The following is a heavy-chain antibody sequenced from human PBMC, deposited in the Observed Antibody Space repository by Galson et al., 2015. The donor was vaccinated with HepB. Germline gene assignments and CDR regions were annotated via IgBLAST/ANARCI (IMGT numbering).Heavy chain of an antibody. CDR3: ARAWTSRPSTRQTDHFDY. V-gene: IGHV6-1*01. J-gene: IGHJ4*02. D-gene: IGHD3/OR15-3a*01. CDR1: GDSVSRRTAS. CDR2: TYYRSKWYN. Sequence: CAISGDSVSRRTASWNWINQSPSGGLEWLGRTYYRSKWYNEYATSVGGRININPDTTENHFSLHLNSVTPEDTAIYYCARAWTSRPSTRQTDHFDYWGQGTLVTVSS.